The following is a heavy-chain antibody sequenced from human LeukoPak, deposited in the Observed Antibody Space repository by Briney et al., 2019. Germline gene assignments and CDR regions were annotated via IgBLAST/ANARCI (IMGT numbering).Heavy chain of an antibody. J-gene: IGHJ5*02. V-gene: IGHV1-2*04. D-gene: IGHD2-15*01. CDR1: GGTFSSYA. CDR2: INPNSGGT. Sequence: ASVKVSCKASGGTFSSYAISWVRQAPGQGLEWMGWINPNSGGTNYAQKFQGWVTMTRDTSISTAYMELSRLRSDDTAVYYCARAPRYCSGGSCYWFDPWGQGTLVTVSS. CDR3: ARAPRYCSGGSCYWFDP.